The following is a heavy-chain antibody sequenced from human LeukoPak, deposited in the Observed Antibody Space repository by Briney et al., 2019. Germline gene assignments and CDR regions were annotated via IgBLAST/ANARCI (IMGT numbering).Heavy chain of an antibody. J-gene: IGHJ4*02. CDR3: GRFGYVAGVDL. Sequence: PGGSLRLSCAASTFSLSNYWVTWVRQAPGAGLEWVANINPGGTETYYVEPVKGRFTISRDNAKNLVYLQMNSLRAEDSAVYHCGRFGYVAGVDLWGQGTLVTVSS. V-gene: IGHV3-7*01. CDR2: INPGGTET. D-gene: IGHD6-19*01. CDR1: TFSLSNYW.